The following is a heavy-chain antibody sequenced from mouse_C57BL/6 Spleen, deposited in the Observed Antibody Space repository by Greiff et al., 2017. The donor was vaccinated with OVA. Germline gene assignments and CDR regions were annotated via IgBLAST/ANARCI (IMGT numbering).Heavy chain of an antibody. V-gene: IGHV5-4*03. D-gene: IGHD1-1*01. J-gene: IGHJ1*03. CDR3: ARDYGGSSWYVDV. Sequence: EVKLMESGGGLVKPGGSLKLSCAASGFTFSSYAMSWVRQTPEQRLEWVANLHDGGSYTYYTDNVKGRFTSSRDTAKNNLYLQMSQLKSEDTAMYYCARDYGGSSWYVDVWGTGTTVTVSA. CDR1: GFTFSSYA. CDR2: LHDGGSYT.